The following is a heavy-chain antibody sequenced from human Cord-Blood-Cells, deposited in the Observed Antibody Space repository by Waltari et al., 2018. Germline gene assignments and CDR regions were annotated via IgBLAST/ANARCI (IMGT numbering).Heavy chain of an antibody. CDR3: ARAMVLRAWVFPHDFDI. CDR1: GFTVSSNY. D-gene: IGHD2-8*01. J-gene: IGHJ3*02. CDR2: IYSGGST. V-gene: IGHV3-53*01. Sequence: EVQLVESGGGLIQPGGSLRLSCAASGFTVSSNYMSWVRQAPGKGLEWVSVIYSGGSTNDADSVKGRITISRDNSKNTLYLQMNSLRAEDTAVYSCARAMVLRAWVFPHDFDIWGQGTMVTVSS.